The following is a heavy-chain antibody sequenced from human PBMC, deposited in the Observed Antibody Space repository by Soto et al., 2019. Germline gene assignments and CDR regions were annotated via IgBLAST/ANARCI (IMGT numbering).Heavy chain of an antibody. D-gene: IGHD2-15*01. CDR3: ARDPHYCSGGSCYTFDY. J-gene: IGHJ4*02. V-gene: IGHV3-33*01. CDR1: GFTFSSYG. Sequence: GGSLRLSCAASGFTFSSYGMHWVRQAPGKGLEWVAVIWYDGSNKYYADSVKGRFTISRDNSKNTLYLQMNSLRAEDTAVYYCARDPHYCSGGSCYTFDYWGQGTLVTVSS. CDR2: IWYDGSNK.